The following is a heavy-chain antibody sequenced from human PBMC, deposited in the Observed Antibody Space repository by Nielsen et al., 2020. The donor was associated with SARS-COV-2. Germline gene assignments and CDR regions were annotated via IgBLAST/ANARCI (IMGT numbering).Heavy chain of an antibody. CDR3: ARTGSGWHAEYFQH. CDR1: GYTFTSYA. V-gene: IGHV7-4-1*02. J-gene: IGHJ1*01. CDR2: INTNTGNP. D-gene: IGHD6-19*01. Sequence: ASVKVSCKASGYTFTSYAMNWVRQAPGQGLEWMGWINTNTGNPTYAQGFTGRFVFSLDTSVSTAYLQISSLKAEDTAVYYCARTGSGWHAEYFQHWGQGTLVTVSS.